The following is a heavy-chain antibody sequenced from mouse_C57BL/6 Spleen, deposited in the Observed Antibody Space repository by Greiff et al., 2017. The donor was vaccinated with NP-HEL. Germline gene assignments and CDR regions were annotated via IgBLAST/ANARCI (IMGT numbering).Heavy chain of an antibody. Sequence: EVKLQQSGPELVKPGASVKISCKASGYTFTDYYMNWVKQSHGKSLEWIGDINPNNGGTSYNQKFKGKATLTVDKSSSTAYMELRSLTSEDSAVYYCARDEGRSKTGFAYWGQGTLVTVSA. D-gene: IGHD1-1*01. CDR2: INPNNGGT. J-gene: IGHJ3*01. V-gene: IGHV1-26*01. CDR3: ARDEGRSKTGFAY. CDR1: GYTFTDYY.